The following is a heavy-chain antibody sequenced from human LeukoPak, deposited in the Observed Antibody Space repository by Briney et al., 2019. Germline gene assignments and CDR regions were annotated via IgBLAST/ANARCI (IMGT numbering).Heavy chain of an antibody. V-gene: IGHV4-39*07. D-gene: IGHD3-22*01. Sequence: PSETLSLTCTVSGGSISSSSYYWGWIRQPPGKGLEWIRSIYYSGSTYYNPSLKSRVTISVDTSKNQFSLKLSSVTAADTAVYYCAGRGYYDSSGYYPKFDIWGQGTMVTVSS. J-gene: IGHJ3*02. CDR3: AGRGYYDSSGYYPKFDI. CDR2: IYYSGST. CDR1: GGSISSSSYY.